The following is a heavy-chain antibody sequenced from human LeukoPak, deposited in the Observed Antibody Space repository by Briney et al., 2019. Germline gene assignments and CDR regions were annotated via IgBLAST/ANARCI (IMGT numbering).Heavy chain of an antibody. Sequence: GGSLRLSCAASGFTFSSYGVHWVRQAPGKGLEWVAVIWYDGSNKYYADSVKGRFTISRDNSKNTLYLQVNSLRAEDTAVYYCARMGGPSLSDAFDIWGQGTMVTVSS. D-gene: IGHD2-15*01. J-gene: IGHJ3*02. V-gene: IGHV3-33*01. CDR3: ARMGGPSLSDAFDI. CDR2: IWYDGSNK. CDR1: GFTFSSYG.